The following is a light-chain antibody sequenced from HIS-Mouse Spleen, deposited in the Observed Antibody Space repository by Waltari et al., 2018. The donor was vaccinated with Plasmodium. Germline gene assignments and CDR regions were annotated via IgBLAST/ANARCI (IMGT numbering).Light chain of an antibody. V-gene: IGLV3-21*03. Sequence: SYVLTQPPSVSVAPGKTARITCGGNTTGRKSVHWYQQTPGQAPVLVVYDDSDRPSGIPERFSGSNSGNTATLTISRVEAGDEADYYCQVWDSSSDPWVFGGGTKLTVL. CDR2: DDS. CDR1: TTGRKS. J-gene: IGLJ3*02. CDR3: QVWDSSSDPWV.